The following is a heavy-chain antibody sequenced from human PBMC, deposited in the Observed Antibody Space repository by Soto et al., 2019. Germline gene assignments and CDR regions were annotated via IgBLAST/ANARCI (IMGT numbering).Heavy chain of an antibody. D-gene: IGHD3-10*01. Sequence: QVKLQESAPGLVKPSEPLSPTCTVLVGSSSTYNWSGPRQPPGRELEGIAYVHYSGTRPYNPSPKSRVTISEDTCENQFSLKLTSVGAADTAVYFCAGAPHGPGSYTFDHWGQGRRVTLSS. CDR2: VHYSGTR. CDR3: AGAPHGPGSYTFDH. CDR1: VGSSSTYN. J-gene: IGHJ4*02. V-gene: IGHV4-59*01.